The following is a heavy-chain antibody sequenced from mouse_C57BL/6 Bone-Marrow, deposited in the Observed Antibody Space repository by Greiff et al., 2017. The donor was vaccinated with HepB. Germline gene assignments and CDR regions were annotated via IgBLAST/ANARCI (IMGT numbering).Heavy chain of an antibody. CDR1: GYTFTDYY. V-gene: IGHV1-76*01. CDR2: IYPGSGNT. D-gene: IGHD2-2*01. J-gene: IGHJ2*01. Sequence: VQLQQSGAELVRPGASVKLSCKASGYTFTDYYINWVKQRPGQGLEWIARIYPGSGNTYYNEKFKGKATLTAEKSSSTAYMQLSSLTSEDSAVHFCARGRVTTGFDYWGQGTTLTVSS. CDR3: ARGRVTTGFDY.